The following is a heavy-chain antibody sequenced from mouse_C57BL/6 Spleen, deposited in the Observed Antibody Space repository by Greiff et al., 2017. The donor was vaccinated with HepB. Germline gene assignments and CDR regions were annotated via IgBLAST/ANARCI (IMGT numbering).Heavy chain of an antibody. D-gene: IGHD1-1*01. Sequence: EVQLVESGGGLVQPGGSLSLSCAASGFTFTDYYMSWVRQPPGKALEWLGFIRNKANGYTTEYSASVKGRFTISRENSQSILYLQMNSLRAEDSATYYCARSYYYGSSYWYFDVWGTGTTVTVSS. CDR2: IRNKANGYTT. CDR1: GFTFTDYY. CDR3: ARSYYYGSSYWYFDV. V-gene: IGHV7-3*01. J-gene: IGHJ1*03.